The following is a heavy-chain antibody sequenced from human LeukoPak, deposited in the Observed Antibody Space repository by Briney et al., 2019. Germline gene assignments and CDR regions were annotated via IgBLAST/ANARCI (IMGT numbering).Heavy chain of an antibody. D-gene: IGHD6-19*01. Sequence: GRSLRLSCAASGFTFSNYAMHWVRQAPGKGLEWVAVISFDGTNKYYANSVQGRFTISRDNSRNTLYLQMNSLRAEDTAVYYCARDSSGWYYFDYWGQGILVTVSS. V-gene: IGHV3-30-3*01. CDR1: GFTFSNYA. CDR2: ISFDGTNK. CDR3: ARDSSGWYYFDY. J-gene: IGHJ4*02.